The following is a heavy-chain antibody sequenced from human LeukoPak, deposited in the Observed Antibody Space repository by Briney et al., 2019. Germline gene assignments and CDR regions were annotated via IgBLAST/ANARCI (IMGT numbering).Heavy chain of an antibody. CDR1: GYTFTSYA. Sequence: ASVTVSCKAAGYTFTSYAMHWVRHAPGQRLEWMGWINAGNGNTKYSQKFQGRVTITRDTSASTAYMELSSLRSEDTAVYYCARERDYGSRFDPWGQGTLVTVSS. D-gene: IGHD3-10*01. J-gene: IGHJ5*02. CDR3: ARERDYGSRFDP. CDR2: INAGNGNT. V-gene: IGHV1-3*01.